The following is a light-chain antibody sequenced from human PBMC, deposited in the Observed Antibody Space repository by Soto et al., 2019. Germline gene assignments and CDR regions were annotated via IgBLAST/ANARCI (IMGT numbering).Light chain of an antibody. J-gene: IGKJ3*01. CDR2: DAS. CDR3: QQRSKWPVT. Sequence: EIVLTQSPDTLSLSPRERAVFSCRASQSVGSNLAWYQHKPGQAPRLLIYDASKRATGIPARFSGSGSGTDFTLTISSLEPEDFAVYFCQQRSKWPVTFGPGTTVDIK. V-gene: IGKV3-11*01. CDR1: QSVGSN.